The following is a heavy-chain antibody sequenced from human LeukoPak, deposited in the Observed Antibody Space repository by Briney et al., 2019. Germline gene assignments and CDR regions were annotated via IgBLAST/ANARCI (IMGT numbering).Heavy chain of an antibody. CDR3: ARNDQLVHFDY. Sequence: NPSETLSLTCTVSGGSISSSSYYWGWIRQPPGKGLEWIGSIYYSGSTYYNPSLKSRVTISVDTSKNQFSLKLSSVTAADTAVYYCARNDQLVHFDYWGQGTLVTVSS. J-gene: IGHJ4*02. V-gene: IGHV4-39*07. CDR2: IYYSGST. CDR1: GGSISSSSYY. D-gene: IGHD1-1*01.